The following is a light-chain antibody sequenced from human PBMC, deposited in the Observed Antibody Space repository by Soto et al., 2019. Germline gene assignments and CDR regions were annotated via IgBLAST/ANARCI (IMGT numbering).Light chain of an antibody. CDR3: QQYNNWPPWT. Sequence: EIVMTQSPATLSVSPGERATLSCRASQSVSSNLAWYQQKPGQAPRLLIYSASTRATGIPARFSGSGSGTEFTLTISSLQSEDFAVYYCQQYNNWPPWTFGQGTLVDIK. J-gene: IGKJ1*01. V-gene: IGKV3-15*01. CDR2: SAS. CDR1: QSVSSN.